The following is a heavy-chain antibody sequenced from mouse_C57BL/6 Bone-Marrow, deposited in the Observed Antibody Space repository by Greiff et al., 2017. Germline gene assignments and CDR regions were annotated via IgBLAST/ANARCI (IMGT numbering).Heavy chain of an antibody. CDR3: ARDDDYYFDY. CDR1: GFTFSSYA. J-gene: IGHJ2*01. D-gene: IGHD2-4*01. V-gene: IGHV5-4*01. Sequence: EVQGVESGGGLVKPGGSLKLSCAASGFTFSSYAMSWVRQTPEKRLAWVATISDGGSYTYYPDNVKGRFTISRDNAKNNLYLQMSHLKSEDTAMYYCARDDDYYFDYWGQGTTLTVSS. CDR2: ISDGGSYT.